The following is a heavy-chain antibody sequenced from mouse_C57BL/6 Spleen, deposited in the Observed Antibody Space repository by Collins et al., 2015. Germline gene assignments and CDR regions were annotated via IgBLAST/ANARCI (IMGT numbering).Heavy chain of an antibody. J-gene: IGHJ4*01. D-gene: IGHD2-4*01. CDR1: GYSITSSFH. Sequence: DVQLQESGPGLVKPSQSLSLTCSVTGYSITSSFHWNWIRQFPGNKLEWMGYISYDGSNNYTPSLKNRISITRDTSKNQFFLKLNSAATEDTATYYCARGMITTAMDYWGQGTSVTVSS. CDR3: ARGMITTAMDY. CDR2: ISYDGSN. V-gene: IGHV3-6*02.